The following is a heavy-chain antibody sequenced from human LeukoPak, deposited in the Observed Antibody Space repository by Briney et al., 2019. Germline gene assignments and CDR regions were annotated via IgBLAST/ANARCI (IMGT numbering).Heavy chain of an antibody. J-gene: IGHJ4*02. CDR1: GGSINSRSNY. CDR3: AREGGPYRPLDY. CDR2: IYYSGST. Sequence: SETLSLTCSVSGGSINSRSNYWGWIRQPPGKGLEWLGSIYYSGSTYYSPSLKSRVTISVDTSKSQFSLKLDSVTAADTAVYYCAREGGPYRPLDYSGQGTLVTVAS. V-gene: IGHV4-39*02.